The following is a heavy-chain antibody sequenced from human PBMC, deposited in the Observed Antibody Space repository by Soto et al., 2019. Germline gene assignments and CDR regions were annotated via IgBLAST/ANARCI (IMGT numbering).Heavy chain of an antibody. CDR3: AKDHWGSY. D-gene: IGHD3-16*01. Sequence: GGSLRLSCVASGFTFSTYAMGWVRQAPGKGLEWVSAISGSGGGTFYADSVKGRFTISRDNSKNTLYLQMNSLRVEDTALYYCAKDHWGSYSGQGTLVTVSS. CDR2: ISGSGGGT. V-gene: IGHV3-23*01. CDR1: GFTFSTYA. J-gene: IGHJ4*02.